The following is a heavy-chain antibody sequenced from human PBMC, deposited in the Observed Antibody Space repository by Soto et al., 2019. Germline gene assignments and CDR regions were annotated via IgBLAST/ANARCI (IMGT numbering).Heavy chain of an antibody. D-gene: IGHD3-22*01. CDR1: GGTFSSYA. V-gene: IGHV1-69*13. J-gene: IGHJ6*02. CDR3: ARVRDYYDRGLYGMDV. Sequence: GASVKVSCKASGGTFSSYAISWVRQAPGQGLEWMGGIIPIFGTANYAQKFQGRVTITADESTSTAYMELSSLRSEDTAVYYCARVRDYYDRGLYGMDVWGQGTTVTVSS. CDR2: IIPIFGTA.